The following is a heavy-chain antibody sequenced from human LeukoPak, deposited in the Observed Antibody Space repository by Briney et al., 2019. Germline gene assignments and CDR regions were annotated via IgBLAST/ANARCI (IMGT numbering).Heavy chain of an antibody. D-gene: IGHD3-3*01. V-gene: IGHV1-8*03. Sequence: ASVKVSCKASGYTFTSYDINWVRQATGQGLEWMGWMNPNSGNTVYAQKFQGRVTITRNTSISTAYMELSSLRSEDTAVYYCAREAASYDFWSGYYVLGRYDAFDIWGQGTMVTVSS. CDR3: AREAASYDFWSGYYVLGRYDAFDI. J-gene: IGHJ3*02. CDR2: MNPNSGNT. CDR1: GYTFTSYD.